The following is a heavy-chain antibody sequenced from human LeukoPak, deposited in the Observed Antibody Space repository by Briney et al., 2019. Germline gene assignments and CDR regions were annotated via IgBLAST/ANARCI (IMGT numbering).Heavy chain of an antibody. J-gene: IGHJ4*02. CDR3: ARRNLWDRYCSGGSCYYFDY. Sequence: SETLSLTCTVSGGSISSGGYYWSWIRQPPGKGLEWIGYTYHSGSTYYNPSLKSRVTISVDRSKNQFSLKLSSVTAADTAVYYCARRNLWDRYCSGGSCYYFDYWGQGTLVTVSS. D-gene: IGHD2-15*01. V-gene: IGHV4-30-2*01. CDR1: GGSISSGGYY. CDR2: TYHSGST.